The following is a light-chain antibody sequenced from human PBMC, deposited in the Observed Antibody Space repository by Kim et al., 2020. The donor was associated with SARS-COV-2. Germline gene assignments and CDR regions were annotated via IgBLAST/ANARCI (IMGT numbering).Light chain of an antibody. Sequence: EIVLTQSPGTLSLSPGERATLSCRASQSVSSSYLAWYQQKPGQAPRLLIYGASSRATGIPDRFSGSGSGTDFTLTISRLEPEDFAVYYCQQYGSHRSTFGGGTKVDIK. V-gene: IGKV3-20*01. CDR2: GAS. CDR1: QSVSSSY. J-gene: IGKJ4*01. CDR3: QQYGSHRST.